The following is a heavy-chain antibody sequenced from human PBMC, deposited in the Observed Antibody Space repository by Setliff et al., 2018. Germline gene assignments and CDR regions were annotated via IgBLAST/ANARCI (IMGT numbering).Heavy chain of an antibody. V-gene: IGHV4-39*07. D-gene: IGHD3-3*01. CDR2: VYDSGST. CDR3: ARGGFFGYNADF. Sequence: PSETLSLTCTVPGGSISSISYYWGWIRQPPGKGLEWIGTVYDSGSTNYNPSLKSRATISIDTSKNQFSLSLRSVTAADTAVYYCARGGFFGYNADFWGQGALVTVSS. CDR1: GGSISSISYY. J-gene: IGHJ4*02.